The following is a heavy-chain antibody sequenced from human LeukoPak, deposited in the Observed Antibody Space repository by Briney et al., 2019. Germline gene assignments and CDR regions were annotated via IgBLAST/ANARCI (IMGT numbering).Heavy chain of an antibody. D-gene: IGHD3-16*01. Sequence: SETLSLTCTVSGGSISSYYWSWIRQPPGKGLEWIGYIYYIGSTNYNPSLKSRVTISVDTSKNQFSLKLSSVTAADTAVYYCARAPFGDYVWGSPDDAFDIWGQGTMVTVSS. CDR3: ARAPFGDYVWGSPDDAFDI. CDR2: IYYIGST. CDR1: GGSISSYY. V-gene: IGHV4-59*12. J-gene: IGHJ3*02.